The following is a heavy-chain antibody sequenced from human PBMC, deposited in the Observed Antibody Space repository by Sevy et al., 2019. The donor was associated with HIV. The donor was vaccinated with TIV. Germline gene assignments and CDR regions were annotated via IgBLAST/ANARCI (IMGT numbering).Heavy chain of an antibody. V-gene: IGHV3-30*18. J-gene: IGHJ3*02. CDR1: GFNFSSYG. D-gene: IGHD3-3*01. CDR3: AKESWSYYDLWSGHDAFDI. CDR2: ISYAGSSK. Sequence: GGSLRLSCAASGFNFSSYGMHWVRQAPGKGLEWVAVISYAGSSKYYADSVKGGFTISRDNSKNTLYLQINSLRAEDTAVYYCAKESWSYYDLWSGHDAFDIWGQGTMVTVSS.